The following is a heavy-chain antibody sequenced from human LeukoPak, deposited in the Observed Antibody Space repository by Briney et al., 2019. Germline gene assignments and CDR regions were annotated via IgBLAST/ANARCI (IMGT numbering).Heavy chain of an antibody. J-gene: IGHJ6*04. V-gene: IGHV4-61*01. CDR1: GGSVSSGSYY. D-gene: IGHD3-9*01. CDR3: AGNYDILTGIGYYGMDV. CDR2: IYYSGST. Sequence: KPSETLSLTRTVSGGSVSSGSYYWSWIRQPPGKGLEWIGYIYYSGSTNYNPSLKSRVTISVDTSKNQFSLKLSSVTAADTAVYYCAGNYDILTGIGYYGMDVWGKGTTVTVSS.